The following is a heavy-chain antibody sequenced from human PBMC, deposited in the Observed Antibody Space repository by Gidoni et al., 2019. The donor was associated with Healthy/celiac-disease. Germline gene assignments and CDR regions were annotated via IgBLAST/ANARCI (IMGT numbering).Heavy chain of an antibody. CDR2: ISSSSSYI. CDR3: ARLVAAAGTRPSGYYYYGMDV. Sequence: EVPLVESGGGLVKPGGSLRLPCAAPGFTFSSYSMKWGRQAPGKGMEWVSSISSSSSYIYYADSLKGRFTISRDNAKNSLYLQMNSLRAEDTPVYYCARLVAAAGTRPSGYYYYGMDVWGQGTTVTVSS. J-gene: IGHJ6*02. CDR1: GFTFSSYS. V-gene: IGHV3-21*01. D-gene: IGHD6-13*01.